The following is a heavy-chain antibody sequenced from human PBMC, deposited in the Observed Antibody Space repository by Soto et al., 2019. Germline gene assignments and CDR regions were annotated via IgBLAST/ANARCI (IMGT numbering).Heavy chain of an antibody. V-gene: IGHV3-23*01. Sequence: EVQLLESGGGLVQPGGSLRLSCAASGFTFSDYVMSWVRQAPGKGLEWVSAVTANGGSTYSADSVKGRFTISRDNSKNTLFLQMNSLRAEDTAVYYCASLGVGDWANYYYYYGMDVWGQGTTVTVSS. J-gene: IGHJ6*02. CDR3: ASLGVGDWANYYYYYGMDV. CDR1: GFTFSDYV. CDR2: VTANGGST. D-gene: IGHD2-21*02.